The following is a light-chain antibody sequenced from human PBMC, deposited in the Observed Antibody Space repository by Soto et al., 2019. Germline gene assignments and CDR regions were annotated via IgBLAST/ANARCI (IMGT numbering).Light chain of an antibody. J-gene: IGLJ3*02. V-gene: IGLV2-14*01. Sequence: QSVLTQPASVSGSPGQSITMSCTGTNSDVGGYNFVSWYQQHPDTAPKLIIYDVTNRPSGVSDRFSGSKSGNTASLTISGLQAEDEADYYCTSYTSSSTMVFGGGTKVT. CDR2: DVT. CDR1: NSDVGGYNF. CDR3: TSYTSSSTMV.